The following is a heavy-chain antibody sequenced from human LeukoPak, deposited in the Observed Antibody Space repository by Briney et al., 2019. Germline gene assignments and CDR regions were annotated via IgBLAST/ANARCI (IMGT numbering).Heavy chain of an antibody. CDR1: GLTVISNY. V-gene: IGHV3-53*01. J-gene: IGHJ4*02. D-gene: IGHD2-15*01. CDR2: IYSGGSQ. CDR3: ARDRRYCSGDSCYSGVDY. Sequence: PGGSLRLSCAASGLTVISNYMTWVRQAPGKGLEWVSVIYSGGSQYYADSVKGRFSISRDNSKNTVYLQVNGLRAEDTAVYYCARDRRYCSGDSCYSGVDYWGQGTLVTVSS.